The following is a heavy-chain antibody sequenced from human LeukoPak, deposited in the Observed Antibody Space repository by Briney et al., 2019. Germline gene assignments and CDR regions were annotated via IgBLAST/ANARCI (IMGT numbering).Heavy chain of an antibody. CDR2: ISGSGGSS. V-gene: IGHV3-23*01. D-gene: IGHD2-2*01. CDR3: AKGGYCSSTSCFGGFDP. Sequence: PGGSLRLSCAGSGFTFSSYAMSWVRQAPGKGLEWVSTISGSGGSSYYADSVKGRFTISGDNSKNTLYLQINSPRAEDTAIYYCAKGGYCSSTSCFGGFDPWGQGTLVTVSS. CDR1: GFTFSSYA. J-gene: IGHJ5*02.